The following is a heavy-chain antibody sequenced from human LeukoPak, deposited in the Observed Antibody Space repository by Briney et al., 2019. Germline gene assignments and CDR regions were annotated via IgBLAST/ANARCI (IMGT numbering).Heavy chain of an antibody. D-gene: IGHD1-7*01. J-gene: IGHJ4*02. V-gene: IGHV1-18*01. CDR2: ISAYNGNT. CDR3: ARSCRIMSTWNCPLFDY. CDR1: GYTFTSYG. Sequence: GASVKVSCKASGYTFTSYGISWVRQAPGQELEWMGWISAYNGNTNYAQKLQGRVTMTTDTSTSTAYMELRSLRSDDTAVYYCARSCRIMSTWNCPLFDYWGQGTLVTVSS.